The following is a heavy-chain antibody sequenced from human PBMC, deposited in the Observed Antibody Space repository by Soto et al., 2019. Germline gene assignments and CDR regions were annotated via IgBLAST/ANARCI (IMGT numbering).Heavy chain of an antibody. J-gene: IGHJ4*02. D-gene: IGHD6-13*01. V-gene: IGHV3-23*01. CDR2: ISGSGGST. CDR3: ARVGQQQLNYYFDY. Sequence: GGSLRLSCAASGFTFSSYAMSWVRQAPGKGLEWVSAISGSGGSTYYADSVKGRFTISRDNSKNTLYLQMNSLRAEDTAVYYCARVGQQQLNYYFDYWGQGTLVTVSS. CDR1: GFTFSSYA.